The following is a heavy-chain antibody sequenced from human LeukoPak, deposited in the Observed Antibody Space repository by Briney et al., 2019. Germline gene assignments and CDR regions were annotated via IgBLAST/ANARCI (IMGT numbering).Heavy chain of an antibody. V-gene: IGHV1-18*01. Sequence: ASVRVSCKASGYTFTNYGISWVRQAPGQGLVWMGWICTDSGHTNYAQKFQGRVTMTTDTSSSTAYMELRSLKSDDAAVYYCAREYTTAPCLGHWGQGTLVTVSS. J-gene: IGHJ4*02. CDR2: ICTDSGHT. CDR1: GYTFTNYG. D-gene: IGHD3-16*01. CDR3: AREYTTAPCLGH.